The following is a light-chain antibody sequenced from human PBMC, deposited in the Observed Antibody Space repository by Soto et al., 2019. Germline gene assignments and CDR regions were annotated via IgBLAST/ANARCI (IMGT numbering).Light chain of an antibody. Sequence: QSALTQPASVSGSPGQSITISCTGTSSDVGVYNYVSWYQQHPGKAPKLMIYEVSNRPSGVSNRFSGSKSGNTASLTISGLQADDEADYYCSSYASSDTLYVFGTGTKVTV. CDR1: SSDVGVYNY. J-gene: IGLJ1*01. CDR3: SSYASSDTLYV. CDR2: EVS. V-gene: IGLV2-14*01.